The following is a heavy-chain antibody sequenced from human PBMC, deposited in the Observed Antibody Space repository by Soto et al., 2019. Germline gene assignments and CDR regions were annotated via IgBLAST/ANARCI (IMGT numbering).Heavy chain of an antibody. CDR1: GFTFSGYA. J-gene: IGHJ4*02. CDR2: ISGSGGST. V-gene: IGHV3-23*01. D-gene: IGHD5-18*01. Sequence: PGGSLRLSCAASGFTFSGYAMSWVRQAPGKGLEWVSAISGSGGSTYYADSVKGRFTISRDNSKNTLYLQMDSLRAEDTAVYYCAKGRGYSYGSPDYWGQGTLVTVSS. CDR3: AKGRGYSYGSPDY.